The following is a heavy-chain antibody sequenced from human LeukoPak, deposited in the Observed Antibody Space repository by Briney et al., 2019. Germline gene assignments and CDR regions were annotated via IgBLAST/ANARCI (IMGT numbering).Heavy chain of an antibody. CDR2: IYDSGST. V-gene: IGHV4-4*07. CDR3: ASLVRGVISAFDI. Sequence: SETLSLTCTVSGGSISGFCWSWIRQPAGKRLEWIGRIYDSGSTYYNPSLKSRVTISVDTSKNQFSLKLSSVTAADTAVYYCASLVRGVISAFDIWGQGTMVTVSS. D-gene: IGHD3-10*01. J-gene: IGHJ3*02. CDR1: GGSISGFC.